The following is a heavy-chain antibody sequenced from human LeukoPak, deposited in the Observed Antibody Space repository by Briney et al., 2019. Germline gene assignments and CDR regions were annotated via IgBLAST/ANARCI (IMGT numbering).Heavy chain of an antibody. J-gene: IGHJ4*02. CDR1: GFTFSSYG. Sequence: GRSLRLSCAASGFTFSSYGMHWVRQAPGKGLEWVAVISYDGSNKYYADSVKGRFTISRDNSKNTLYLQMNSLRAEDTAVYYCAKDTYGSGSCGSPDYWGQGTLVTVSS. CDR3: AKDTYGSGSCGSPDY. D-gene: IGHD3-10*01. V-gene: IGHV3-30*18. CDR2: ISYDGSNK.